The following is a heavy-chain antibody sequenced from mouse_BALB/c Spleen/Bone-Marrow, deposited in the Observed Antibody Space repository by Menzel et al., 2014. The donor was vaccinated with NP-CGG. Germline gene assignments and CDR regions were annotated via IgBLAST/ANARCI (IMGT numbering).Heavy chain of an antibody. Sequence: QLQQSGAELVKPGAPVKLLCKASGYTFTSYWMNWVKQRPGRGLERSGRIDPSDSESHYNQKFKDKATLTVDKSSNTAYIQLSSLTSEDSAVYYCAIRGYGYGFAYWSQGTLVTVSA. CDR1: GYTFTSYW. J-gene: IGHJ3*01. V-gene: IGHV1-74*04. CDR3: AIRGYGYGFAY. CDR2: IDPSDSES. D-gene: IGHD1-2*01.